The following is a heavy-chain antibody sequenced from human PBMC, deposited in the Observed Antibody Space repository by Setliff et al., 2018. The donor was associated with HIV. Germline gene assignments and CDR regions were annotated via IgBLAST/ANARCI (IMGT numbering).Heavy chain of an antibody. CDR1: GYAFTSQF. V-gene: IGHV1-46*01. D-gene: IGHD6-19*01. Sequence: ASVKVSCKASGYAFTSQFMHWVRQAPGQGLEWMGIISPSGDRTTYAQRFRGRVTMTSDTSAATAYMVLSSLRSEDTALYYCGTVRIAVPDDFDFWGQGTLVTVSS. CDR3: GTVRIAVPDDFDF. CDR2: ISPSGDRT. J-gene: IGHJ4*02.